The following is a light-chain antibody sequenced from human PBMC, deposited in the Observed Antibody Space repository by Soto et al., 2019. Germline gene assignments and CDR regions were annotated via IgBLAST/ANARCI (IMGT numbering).Light chain of an antibody. CDR3: QQYNSYSVT. V-gene: IGKV1-5*01. Sequence: DIQMTQSPSTLSASVGDRVTITCRASQSISSWLAWYQQKPGKAPKLLIYDASILESGVPSRFSGRGSGTEFTLTISCLQTDDFATYYCQQYNSYSVTFGQGTTLEIK. CDR2: DAS. J-gene: IGKJ2*01. CDR1: QSISSW.